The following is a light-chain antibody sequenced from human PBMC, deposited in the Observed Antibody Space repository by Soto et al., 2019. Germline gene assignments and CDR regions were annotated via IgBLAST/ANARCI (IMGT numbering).Light chain of an antibody. J-gene: IGKJ2*01. CDR3: QQSHGIPYT. V-gene: IGKV1-39*01. Sequence: DIQMTQSPSSLSASVGDRVTITCRASQTITGYLNWYQQKPGKAPKLLIYAASSLQSGVPSRFNGSGSGTDFTLTISSLQPEDFATYYCQQSHGIPYTFGQGTKLEMK. CDR1: QTITGY. CDR2: AAS.